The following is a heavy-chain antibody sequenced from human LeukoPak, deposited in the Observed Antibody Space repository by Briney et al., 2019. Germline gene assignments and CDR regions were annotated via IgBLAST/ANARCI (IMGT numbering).Heavy chain of an antibody. CDR1: GYSFSSHV. V-gene: IGHV1-8*01. D-gene: IGHD3-10*01. Sequence: ASVKVSFKASGYSFSSHVINWVRQATGQGLEWMGWMNPKSGNTDHAQKFQGRVTMSRNTSISVVYLELSSLRSEDTAVYFCLRASLLRGHFGYYFDSWGQGTPVTVFS. J-gene: IGHJ4*02. CDR3: LRASLLRGHFGYYFDS. CDR2: MNPKSGNT.